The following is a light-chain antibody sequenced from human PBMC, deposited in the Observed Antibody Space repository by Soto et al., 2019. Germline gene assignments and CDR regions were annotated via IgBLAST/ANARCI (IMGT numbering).Light chain of an antibody. CDR1: SSDVGGYNY. CDR3: SSYTTSSTVV. J-gene: IGLJ2*01. CDR2: EVS. V-gene: IGLV2-14*01. Sequence: QSALTQPASVSGSPGQSITISCTGTSSDVGGYNYVSWYQQYPGKAPKLMIYEVSNWPSGVSNRFSGSKSGNTASLTISGLQAEDEADYYCSSYTTSSTVVFGGGTKVTVL.